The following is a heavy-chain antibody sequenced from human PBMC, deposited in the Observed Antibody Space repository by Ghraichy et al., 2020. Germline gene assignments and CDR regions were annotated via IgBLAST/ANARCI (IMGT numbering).Heavy chain of an antibody. J-gene: IGHJ5*02. D-gene: IGHD2-2*01. V-gene: IGHV4-34*01. CDR1: GGSFSGYY. CDR2: INHSGST. CDR3: ASVRGSTSPMGVWKRKNWFDP. Sequence: SETLSLTCAVYGGSFSGYYWSWIRQPPGKGLEWIGEINHSGSTNYNPSLKSRVTISVDTSKNQFSLKLSSVTAADTAVNYCASVRGSTSPMGVWKRKNWFDPWGQGTLVTVSS.